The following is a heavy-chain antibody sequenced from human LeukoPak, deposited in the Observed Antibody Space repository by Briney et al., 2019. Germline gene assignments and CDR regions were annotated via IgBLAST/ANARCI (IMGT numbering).Heavy chain of an antibody. J-gene: IGHJ3*02. CDR1: GFTFSSYA. D-gene: IGHD5-24*01. V-gene: IGHV3-23*01. CDR2: LTDSGGTT. CDR3: AKKRDAFDI. Sequence: GGSLRLSCVASGFTFSSYATGWVRQAPGKRPEWVSSLTDSGGTTYYVDSVKGRFTISRDNSKNTLYLHMNSLRAEDTAMYYCAKKRDAFDIWGQGTVVAVSS.